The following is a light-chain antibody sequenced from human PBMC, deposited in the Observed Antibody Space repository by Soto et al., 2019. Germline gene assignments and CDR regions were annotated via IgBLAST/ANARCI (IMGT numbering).Light chain of an antibody. J-gene: IGKJ5*01. V-gene: IGKV3D-15*01. CDR1: QGIGDT. Sequence: EVVMRQSPAALSVSPGEGATLSCRASQGIGDTLAWYQHKPGQTPRLLIYNTSNRATGIPARFSGGGSGTDFTLTISSLQPEDFATYFCQQANSFPITFGQGTRLEIK. CDR3: QQANSFPIT. CDR2: NTS.